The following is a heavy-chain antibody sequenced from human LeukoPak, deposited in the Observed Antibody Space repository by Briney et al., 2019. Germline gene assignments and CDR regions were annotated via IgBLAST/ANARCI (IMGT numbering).Heavy chain of an antibody. J-gene: IGHJ6*03. Sequence: PSETLSLTCTVSGGSIGSHYWSWIRQPPGKGLEWIGYIYYSGSTNYNPSLKSRVTISVDTSKNQFSLKLSSVTAADTAVYYCAREGLYSSSAQYYYYYMDVWGKGTTVTVSS. CDR3: AREGLYSSSAQYYYYYMDV. CDR1: GGSIGSHY. CDR2: IYYSGST. V-gene: IGHV4-59*11. D-gene: IGHD6-6*01.